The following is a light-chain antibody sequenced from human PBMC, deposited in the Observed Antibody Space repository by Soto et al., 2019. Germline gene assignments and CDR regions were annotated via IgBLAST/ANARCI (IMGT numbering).Light chain of an antibody. CDR1: RGDIGAYNY. V-gene: IGLV2-14*01. J-gene: IGLJ1*01. CDR2: EVS. Sequence: QSGLTHPASMSGCPGQSITISCNGTRGDIGAYNYVSWYQQHPGKAPKLMIYEVSNRPSGVSNRFSCSKSVNTASLTISRLQHEEEADHYCSSYKRSTTYVFASGTQVTVL. CDR3: SSYKRSTTYV.